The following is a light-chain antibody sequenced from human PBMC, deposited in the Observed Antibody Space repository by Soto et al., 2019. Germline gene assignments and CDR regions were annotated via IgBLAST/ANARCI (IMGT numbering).Light chain of an antibody. CDR1: NSDVGGYNY. V-gene: IGLV2-14*01. J-gene: IGLJ1*01. CDR3: STYTSSTTYV. Sequence: QSMLTQPASVSGSPGQSITISCTAANSDVGGYNYVSWYQQHPGNAHKLLMYEVNNRPSAVSNRFSCSMSGNSASLTISGLQAYDEADYYCSTYTSSTTYVFGTGTKV. CDR2: EVN.